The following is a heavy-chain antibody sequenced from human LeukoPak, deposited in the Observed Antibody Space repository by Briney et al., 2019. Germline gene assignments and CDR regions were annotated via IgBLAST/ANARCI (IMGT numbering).Heavy chain of an antibody. Sequence: SETLSLTCTVYGGSFSSYFWSWIRQSPGKGLEWIGEINYTGTTNSNPSLGSRLTMSIDSSKNQFSLKLTSVTAADTAVYYCAREGGLRAYNYYYYYMDVWGKGTTVTISS. CDR3: AREGGLRAYNYYYYYMDV. J-gene: IGHJ6*03. V-gene: IGHV4-34*01. CDR1: GGSFSSYF. CDR2: INYTGTT. D-gene: IGHD1-26*01.